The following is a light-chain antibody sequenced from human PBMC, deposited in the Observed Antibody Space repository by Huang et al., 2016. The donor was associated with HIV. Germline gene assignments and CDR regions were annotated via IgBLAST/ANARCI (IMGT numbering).Light chain of an antibody. CDR1: QSVGSN. CDR2: DAY. Sequence: EIVMTQSPATLSVSPGERAKVSCRTSQSVGSNLAWYQQKPGQAPRLLIYDAYTRATGVPARFRGSGSGTDFTLSISSLQSDDIAVYYCHQYKIRPPYTFGQGTKLEIK. J-gene: IGKJ2*01. V-gene: IGKV3-15*01. CDR3: HQYKIRPPYT.